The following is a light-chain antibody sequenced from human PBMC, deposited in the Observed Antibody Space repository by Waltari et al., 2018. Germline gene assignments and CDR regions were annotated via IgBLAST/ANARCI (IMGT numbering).Light chain of an antibody. CDR3: QQYNNWPRT. CDR1: QSVSSN. V-gene: IGKV3-15*01. Sequence: EIVMTQSPATLSVSPGERATLSCRASQSVSSNLAWYQQKPCQAPRLLIYGASTRATGIPARFSGSGSGTEFTLTISSMQSEDFAVYYCQQYNNWPRTFGGGTKVEIK. CDR2: GAS. J-gene: IGKJ4*01.